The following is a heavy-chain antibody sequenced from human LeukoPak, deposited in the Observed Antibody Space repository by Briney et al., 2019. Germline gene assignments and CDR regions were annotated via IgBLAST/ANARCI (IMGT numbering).Heavy chain of an antibody. CDR1: GDSVTNNNYY. CDR3: ARGSAGLRYDAFDI. J-gene: IGHJ3*02. D-gene: IGHD6-6*01. Sequence: SETLSLTCAVSGDSVTNNNYYWVWIRQPPGKGLEWIGGMYYTGSTYYNPSLKSRVTISVDTSRSQCSLKLSSVTAADTAVYYCARGSAGLRYDAFDIWGQGTMVAVSS. V-gene: IGHV4-39*01. CDR2: MYYTGST.